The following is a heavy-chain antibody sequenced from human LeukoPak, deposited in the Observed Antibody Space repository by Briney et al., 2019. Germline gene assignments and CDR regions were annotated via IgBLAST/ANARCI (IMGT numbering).Heavy chain of an antibody. D-gene: IGHD3-3*01. CDR3: ARGPIFGVVTRYYYYGMDV. Sequence: SETLSLTCTVSGGSISSYYWSWIRQPPGKGLGWIGYIYYSGSTNYNPSLKSRVTISVDTSKNQFSLKLSSVTAADTAVYYCARGPIFGVVTRYYYYGMDVWGQGTTVTVSS. CDR2: IYYSGST. V-gene: IGHV4-59*01. J-gene: IGHJ6*02. CDR1: GGSISSYY.